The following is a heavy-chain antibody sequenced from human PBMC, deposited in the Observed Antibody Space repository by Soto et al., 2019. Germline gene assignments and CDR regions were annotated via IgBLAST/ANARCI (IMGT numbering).Heavy chain of an antibody. CDR2: VNPHSGAT. J-gene: IGHJ3*02. V-gene: IGHV1-2*04. Sequence: ASVKVSCKASGYTFTADYIHWLRQAPGQGLEWMGWVNPHSGATVFAQKFLGSVTLTTDTSINTAYMELTSLTSDDTALYYCARPPNPWEPYAFHIWGHGTLVTVSS. CDR1: GYTFTADY. D-gene: IGHD1-26*01. CDR3: ARPPNPWEPYAFHI.